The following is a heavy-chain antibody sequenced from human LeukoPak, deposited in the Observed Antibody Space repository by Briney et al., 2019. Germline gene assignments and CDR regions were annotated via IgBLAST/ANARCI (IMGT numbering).Heavy chain of an antibody. CDR1: GDSVSSNSVA. J-gene: IGHJ4*02. CDR3: ARIVGATHLDY. Sequence: SQTLSLTCAISGDSVSSNSVAWNWIRQSPSRGLEWLGRTYYRSKWYNDYAESLKSRITINPDTSKNQFSLQLNSVTPEDTAVYYCARIVGATHLDYWGQGTLVTVSS. CDR2: TYYRSKWYN. D-gene: IGHD1-26*01. V-gene: IGHV6-1*01.